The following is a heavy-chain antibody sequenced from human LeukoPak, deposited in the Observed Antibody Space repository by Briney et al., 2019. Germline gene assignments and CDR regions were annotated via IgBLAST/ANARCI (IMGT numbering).Heavy chain of an antibody. CDR1: GFTFSNYW. V-gene: IGHV3-7*03. D-gene: IGHD6-19*01. J-gene: IGHJ4*02. CDR3: AKGGTTYSSGWNFDY. Sequence: PGGSLRLSCAASGFTFSNYWMSWVRQAPGKGLEWVANIKQNGGEKYYVDSVKGRFTISRDNAKNSLYLQMNSLRAEDTALYYCAKGGTTYSSGWNFDYWGQGTLVTVSS. CDR2: IKQNGGEK.